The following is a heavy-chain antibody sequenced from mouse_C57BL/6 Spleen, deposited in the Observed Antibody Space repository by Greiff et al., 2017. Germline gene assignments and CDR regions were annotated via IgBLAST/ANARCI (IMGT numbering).Heavy chain of an antibody. Sequence: EVMLVESGGGLVQPGGSLSLSCAASGFTFTDYYMSWVRQPPGKALEWLGFIRNKANGYTTEYSASVKGRFTISRDNSQSILYLQMNALRAEDSATYYCARSTMVTTGYVDVWGTGTTVTVSS. CDR1: GFTFTDYY. V-gene: IGHV7-3*01. J-gene: IGHJ1*03. CDR2: IRNKANGYTT. CDR3: ARSTMVTTGYVDV. D-gene: IGHD2-2*01.